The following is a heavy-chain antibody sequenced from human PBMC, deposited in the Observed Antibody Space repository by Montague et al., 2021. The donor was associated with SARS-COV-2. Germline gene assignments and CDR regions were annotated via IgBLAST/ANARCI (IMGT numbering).Heavy chain of an antibody. CDR3: ARVGYGSGSYYNRNLGAYYYYGMDV. D-gene: IGHD3-10*01. Sequence: SVKVSCKASGGTFSSYAISWVRQAPGQGLEWMGGIIPIFGTANYAQQFQGRVTITADESTSTAYMELSSLRSEDTALYYCARVGYGSGSYYNRNLGAYYYYGMDVWGQGTTVTVSS. J-gene: IGHJ6*02. CDR2: IIPIFGTA. CDR1: GGTFSSYA. V-gene: IGHV1-69*13.